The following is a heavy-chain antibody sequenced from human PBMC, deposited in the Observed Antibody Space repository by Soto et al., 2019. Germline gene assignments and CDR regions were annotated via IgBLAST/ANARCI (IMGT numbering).Heavy chain of an antibody. V-gene: IGHV3-23*01. D-gene: IGHD5-18*01. CDR2: ISGSGGST. CDR3: AKDRPWIQLWTYYFDY. Sequence: GGSLRLSCAASGFTFSSYAMSWVRQAPGKGLEWVSAISGSGGSTYYADSVKGRFTISRGNSKNTLYLQMNSLRAEDTAVYYCAKDRPWIQLWTYYFDYWGQGTLVTVSS. J-gene: IGHJ4*02. CDR1: GFTFSSYA.